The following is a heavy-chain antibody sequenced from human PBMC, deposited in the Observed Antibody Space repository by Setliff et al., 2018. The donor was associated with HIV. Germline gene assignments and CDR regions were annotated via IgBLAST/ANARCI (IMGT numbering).Heavy chain of an antibody. D-gene: IGHD6-13*01. Sequence: SETLSLTCTVSGGSISSYYWGWIRQPPGKGLEWIGYIYTSGSTNYNPSLKSRVTISVDTSKNQFSLKLSSVTAADTAVYYCAADGDTNSWYFYWGQGTQVTVSS. CDR1: GGSISSYY. J-gene: IGHJ4*02. V-gene: IGHV4-4*08. CDR2: IYTSGST. CDR3: AADGDTNSWYFY.